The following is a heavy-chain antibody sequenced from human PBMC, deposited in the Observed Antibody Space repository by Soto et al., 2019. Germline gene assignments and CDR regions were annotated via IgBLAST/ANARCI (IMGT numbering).Heavy chain of an antibody. Sequence: SETLSLTRTVSGGSISSSSCYWGWIRQPPGQGLEWLGSIYYSGSTYYNPSLKSRVTISVDTSKNQFSLKLSSVTAADTAVYYCARRPSFYSDSGGYSYYFDYWGQGTLVTVSS. CDR1: GGSISSSSCY. V-gene: IGHV4-39*01. CDR3: ARRPSFYSDSGGYSYYFDY. CDR2: IYYSGST. J-gene: IGHJ4*02. D-gene: IGHD3-22*01.